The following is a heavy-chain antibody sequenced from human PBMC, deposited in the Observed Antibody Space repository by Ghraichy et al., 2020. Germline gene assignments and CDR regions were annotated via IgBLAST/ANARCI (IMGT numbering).Heavy chain of an antibody. CDR1: GGSISSYY. V-gene: IGHV4-59*08. CDR2: IYYSGST. D-gene: IGHD1-26*01. CDR3: ARQDAIEWGFDY. Sequence: SETLSLTCTVSGGSISSYYWSWIRQPPGKGLEWIGYIYYSGSTNYNPSLKSRVTISVDTSKNQFSLKLSSVTAADTAVYYCARQDAIEWGFDYWGQGTLVTVSS. J-gene: IGHJ4*02.